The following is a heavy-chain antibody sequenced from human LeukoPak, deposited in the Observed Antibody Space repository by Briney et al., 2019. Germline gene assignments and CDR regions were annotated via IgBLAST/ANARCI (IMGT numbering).Heavy chain of an antibody. D-gene: IGHD2-2*01. CDR3: AKGLGYCSSTSCYVPHYYYGMDV. CDR1: GFTFSSYG. V-gene: IGHV3-30*18. Sequence: PGGSLRLSCAASGFTFSSYGMHWVRQAPGKGLEWVAVISYDGSNKYYADSVKGRFTISRDNSKNTLYLQMNSLRAEDTAVYYCAKGLGYCSSTSCYVPHYYYGMDVWGQGTTVTVSS. J-gene: IGHJ6*02. CDR2: ISYDGSNK.